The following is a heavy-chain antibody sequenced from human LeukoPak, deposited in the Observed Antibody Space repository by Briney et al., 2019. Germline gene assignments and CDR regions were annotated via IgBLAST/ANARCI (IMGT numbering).Heavy chain of an antibody. CDR2: ISGSSSTI. CDR3: ARGSTYCDSSGQVPFDY. CDR1: GFTFSSYS. J-gene: IGHJ4*02. Sequence: PGGSLRLSCAASGFTFSSYSMNWVRQAPGKGLEWGSYISGSSSTIYYADSVKGRFTISRDNGKNTLYLQMNSLRAEDTAVYYCARGSTYCDSSGQVPFDYWGQGTLVTVSS. D-gene: IGHD3-22*01. V-gene: IGHV3-48*01.